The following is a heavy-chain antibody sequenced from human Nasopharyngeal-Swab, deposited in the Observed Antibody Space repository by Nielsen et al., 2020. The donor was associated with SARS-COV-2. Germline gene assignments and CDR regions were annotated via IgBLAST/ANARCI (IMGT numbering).Heavy chain of an antibody. CDR1: GFTFSSYA. CDR3: ARTLGGSYFADFVY. V-gene: IGHV3-30-3*01. D-gene: IGHD1-26*01. CDR2: ISYDGSNK. Sequence: GESLKISCAASGFTFSSYAMHWVRQAPGKGLEWVAVISYDGSNKYYADSVKGRFTISRDNSKNTLYLQMNSLRAEDTAVYYCARTLGGSYFADFVYWGQGTLVTVSS. J-gene: IGHJ4*02.